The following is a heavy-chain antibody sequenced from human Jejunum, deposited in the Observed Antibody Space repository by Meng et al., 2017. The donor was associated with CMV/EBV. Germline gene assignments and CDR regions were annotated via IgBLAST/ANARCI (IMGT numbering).Heavy chain of an antibody. CDR3: VRLHLAEFYS. D-gene: IGHD6-19*01. CDR2: ITGGGNTI. CDR1: GFSFSTSE. V-gene: IGHV3-48*03. Sequence: CAASGFSFSTSEMNWVRQAPGKGLEWVAYITGGGNTIYYADSVKGRFTISRDNAKSSLYLQMNSLRAEDTAVYYCVRLHLAEFYSWGKGTLVTVSS. J-gene: IGHJ5*02.